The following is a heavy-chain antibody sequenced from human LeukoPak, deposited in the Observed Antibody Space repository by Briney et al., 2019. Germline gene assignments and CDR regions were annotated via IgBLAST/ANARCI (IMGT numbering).Heavy chain of an antibody. Sequence: SETLSLTCTVSGGSISSSSYYWGWIRQPPGKGLEWIGYIYYSGSTNYNPSLKSRVTISVDTSKNQFSLKLSSVTAADTAVYYCARIPNTYYYGSGSHFDYWGQGTLVTVSS. V-gene: IGHV4-61*05. CDR2: IYYSGST. CDR3: ARIPNTYYYGSGSHFDY. D-gene: IGHD3-10*01. CDR1: GGSISSSSYY. J-gene: IGHJ4*02.